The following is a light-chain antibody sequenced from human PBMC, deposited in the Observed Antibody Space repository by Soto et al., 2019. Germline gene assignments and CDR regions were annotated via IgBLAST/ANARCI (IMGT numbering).Light chain of an antibody. CDR2: GAS. V-gene: IGKV3D-15*01. CDR1: QSVSSN. CDR3: QQYSNWPT. Sequence: IMVTQSAATLSVSPGESAPLSCRASQSVSSNLAWYQQKPGQAPRLLIYGASTRPIGIPDRFSGSGSGTDFTLTISRLEPEDFAIYYCQQYSNWPTFGQGTKVDNK. J-gene: IGKJ1*01.